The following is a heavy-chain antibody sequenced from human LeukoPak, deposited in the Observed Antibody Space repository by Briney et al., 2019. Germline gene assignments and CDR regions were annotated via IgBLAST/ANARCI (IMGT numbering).Heavy chain of an antibody. D-gene: IGHD6-13*01. Sequence: SETLSLTCTVSGGSIGSYYWSWIRQPAGKGLEWIGRIYTSGSTNYNPSLKGRVTMSVDTSKNQFSLQLSSVTAADTAVYYCARGRGSSWYYFDYWGQGTLVTVPS. V-gene: IGHV4-4*07. CDR3: ARGRGSSWYYFDY. CDR2: IYTSGST. J-gene: IGHJ4*02. CDR1: GGSIGSYY.